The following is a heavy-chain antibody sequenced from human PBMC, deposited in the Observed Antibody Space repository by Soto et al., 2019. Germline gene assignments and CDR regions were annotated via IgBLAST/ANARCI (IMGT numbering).Heavy chain of an antibody. V-gene: IGHV3-33*01. Sequence: GGSLRLSCAASGFTFSSYGMHWVRQAPGKGLEWVAVIWYDGSNKYYADSVKGRFTISRDNSKNTLYLQMNSLRAEDTAVYYCARDGGSGWPRLYFDYWGQGTLVTVSS. CDR3: ARDGGSGWPRLYFDY. J-gene: IGHJ4*02. CDR2: IWYDGSNK. CDR1: GFTFSSYG. D-gene: IGHD6-19*01.